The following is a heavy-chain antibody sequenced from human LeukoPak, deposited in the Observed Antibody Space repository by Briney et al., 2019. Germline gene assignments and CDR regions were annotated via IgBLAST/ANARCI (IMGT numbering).Heavy chain of an antibody. J-gene: IGHJ4*02. V-gene: IGHV1-2*02. CDR3: ARAGYCDGSGSYYIFDD. Sequence: GSSPKVSCKASGYTFTGYYMHWVRQAPGQGLEWMGCINPHSGGTNYAQKFQGRVTMTRDTSISTAYIELSRLRSDDTAVYYCARAGYCDGSGSYYIFDDWGQGTLVTVSS. D-gene: IGHD3-10*01. CDR1: GYTFTGYY. CDR2: INPHSGGT.